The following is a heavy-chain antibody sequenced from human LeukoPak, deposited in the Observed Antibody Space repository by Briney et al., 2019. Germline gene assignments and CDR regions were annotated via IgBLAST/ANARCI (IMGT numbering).Heavy chain of an antibody. V-gene: IGHV1-46*01. J-gene: IGHJ4*02. Sequence: ASVKVSCKASGGTFSSYAISWVRQTPGQGLEWLGIINPAGGTTSYAPRFQDRFTMTSDTSTNTVYMELSSLRSEDTAVYYCARDLISSSGWDFDYWGQGTLVSVSS. D-gene: IGHD6-19*01. CDR3: ARDLISSSGWDFDY. CDR2: INPAGGTT. CDR1: GGTFSSYA.